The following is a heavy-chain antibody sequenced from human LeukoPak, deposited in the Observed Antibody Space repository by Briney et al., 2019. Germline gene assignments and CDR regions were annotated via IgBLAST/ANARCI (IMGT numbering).Heavy chain of an antibody. CDR3: TTDWDVVVPAAPWHYYYGMDV. J-gene: IGHJ6*04. CDR2: IKSKTDGGTT. Sequence: GGSLRLSRAASGFTFSNAWMSWVRQAPGKGLEWVGRIKSKTDGGTTDYAAPVKGRFTISRDDSKNTLYLQMNSLKTEDTAVYYCTTDWDVVVPAAPWHYYYGMDVWGKGTTVTVSS. D-gene: IGHD2-2*01. V-gene: IGHV3-15*01. CDR1: GFTFSNAW.